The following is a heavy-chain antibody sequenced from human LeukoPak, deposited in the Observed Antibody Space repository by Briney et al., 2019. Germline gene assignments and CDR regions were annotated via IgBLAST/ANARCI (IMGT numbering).Heavy chain of an antibody. CDR3: AGEDSTSWFVGRFDP. V-gene: IGHV1-2*02. CDR2: INPNSGGI. J-gene: IGHJ5*02. D-gene: IGHD2-2*01. CDR1: GYTFTGYY. Sequence: ASVKVSCKASGYTFTGYYMHWVRQAPGQGLEWMGWINPNSGGINYAQKFQGRVTMTRDTSISTAYMELSRLRSDDTAVYYCAGEDSTSWFVGRFDPWGQGTLVTVSS.